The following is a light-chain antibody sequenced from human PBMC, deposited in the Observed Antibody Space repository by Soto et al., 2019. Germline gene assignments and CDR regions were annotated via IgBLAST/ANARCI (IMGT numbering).Light chain of an antibody. CDR2: RAS. CDR1: QSIGTY. Sequence: DIQMTQSPSSLSASVGDRVSITCRASQSIGTYLNWFQQKPGEAPNLLIYRASTLHSGVPSRFSGSGSGTEFTLTISSLQPGDFATYYCQQSLDHPVTFGQGTRLELK. V-gene: IGKV1-39*01. CDR3: QQSLDHPVT. J-gene: IGKJ5*01.